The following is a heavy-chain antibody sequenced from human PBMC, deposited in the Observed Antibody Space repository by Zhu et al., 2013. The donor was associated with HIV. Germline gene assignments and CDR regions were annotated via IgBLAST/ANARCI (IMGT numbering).Heavy chain of an antibody. CDR2: INPNSGGT. CDR1: GYTFSDYD. V-gene: IGHV1-2*02. D-gene: IGHD3-22*01. CDR3: ARVPNSSGYHSGYLDV. Sequence: QVQLLQSGAAVKKPGASVRVSCKTSGYTFSDYDINWVRQATGQGLEWMGWINPNSGGTNFAQKFQGRVTMTRDTSISTAYMELSRLKSDDTAVYYCARVPNSSGYHSGYLDVWGRGTWSLSPQ. J-gene: IGHJ2*01.